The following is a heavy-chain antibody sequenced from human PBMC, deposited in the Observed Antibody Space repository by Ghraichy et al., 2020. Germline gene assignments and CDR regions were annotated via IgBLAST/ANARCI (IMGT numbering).Heavy chain of an antibody. V-gene: IGHV4-34*01. J-gene: IGHJ5*02. CDR3: ARGRFGDSSNSYNWFDP. D-gene: IGHD6-13*01. CDR2: INHSGNT. CDR1: GGSFNGYY. Sequence: SETLSLTCAVYGGSFNGYYWSWIRQPPGKGLEWIGEINHSGNTKYNPSLKSRVTISVDASKNQFSLKLTSVTAADTAVYYCARGRFGDSSNSYNWFDPWGQGAPVTVSS.